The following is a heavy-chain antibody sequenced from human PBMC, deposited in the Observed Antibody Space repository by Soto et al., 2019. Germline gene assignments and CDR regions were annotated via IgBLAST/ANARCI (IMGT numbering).Heavy chain of an antibody. CDR3: ARDRGRMVTPCYEFDY. D-gene: IGHD3-16*01. V-gene: IGHV4-4*02. CDR1: GGSISSSNW. CDR2: IYHSGST. Sequence: SETLSLTCAVSGGSISSSNWWSWVRQPPGKGLEWIGEIYHSGSTNYNPSLKSRVTISVDKSKNQFSLKLSSVTAADTAVYYCARDRGRMVTPCYEFDYWGQGTLVTVSS. J-gene: IGHJ4*02.